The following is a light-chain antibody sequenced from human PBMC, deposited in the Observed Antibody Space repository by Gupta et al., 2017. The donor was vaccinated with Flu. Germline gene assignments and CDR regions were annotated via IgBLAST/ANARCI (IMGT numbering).Light chain of an antibody. Sequence: DIQMTQSPSTLSASVGDRVTITCRASQSISSWLAWYQQKAGKAPKLLIYKESSLESGVPSRFSGSGSGTEFTLTISSLQPDDFATYYCQQYNSYWTFGQGTKVEIK. V-gene: IGKV1-5*03. J-gene: IGKJ1*01. CDR3: QQYNSYWT. CDR2: KES. CDR1: QSISSW.